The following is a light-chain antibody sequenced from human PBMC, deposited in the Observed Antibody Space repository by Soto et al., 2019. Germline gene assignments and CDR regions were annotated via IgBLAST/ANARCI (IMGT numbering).Light chain of an antibody. J-gene: IGKJ4*01. CDR1: QSVSND. CDR3: QQRSNWPLT. CDR2: DAS. V-gene: IGKV3-11*01. Sequence: EIVLTQSPATLSLSPGERATLSCRASQSVSNDLAWYQQKPGQAPRLLIYDASNRATSIPARFSGSGSGTDFTLTISGLEPEDFAVYYCQQRSNWPLTFGGGTKVEIK.